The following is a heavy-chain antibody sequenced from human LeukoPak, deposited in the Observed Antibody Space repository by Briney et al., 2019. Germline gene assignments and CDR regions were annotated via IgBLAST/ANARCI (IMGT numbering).Heavy chain of an antibody. CDR2: IKEDGSEK. CDR3: AREADTAMVTNDAFDI. D-gene: IGHD5-18*01. CDR1: GFTFSAHW. V-gene: IGHV3-7*03. Sequence: GGSLRLSCAASGFTFSAHWMSWVRQAPGKGLEWVANIKEDGSEKNYVDSVKGRFTISRDNSKNTLYLQMNSLRAEDTAVYYCAREADTAMVTNDAFDIWGQGTMVTVSS. J-gene: IGHJ3*02.